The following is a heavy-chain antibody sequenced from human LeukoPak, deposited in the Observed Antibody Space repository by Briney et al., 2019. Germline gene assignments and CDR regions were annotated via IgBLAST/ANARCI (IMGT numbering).Heavy chain of an antibody. Sequence: PGGSLRLSCAASGFTFSNYAMSWVRQAPGKGLEWVSALTGSGGGTYYADSVKGRFTISRDNSKNTMYLQMNSLRAEDTAVYYCAKEAVEFFDYWGQGNLVTVSS. CDR2: LTGSGGGT. V-gene: IGHV3-23*01. D-gene: IGHD3-10*01. J-gene: IGHJ4*02. CDR3: AKEAVEFFDY. CDR1: GFTFSNYA.